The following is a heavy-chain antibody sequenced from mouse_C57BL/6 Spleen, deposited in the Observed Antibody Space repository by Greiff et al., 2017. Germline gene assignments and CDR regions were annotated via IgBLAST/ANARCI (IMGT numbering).Heavy chain of an antibody. J-gene: IGHJ1*03. V-gene: IGHV5-17*01. CDR1: GFTFSDYG. Sequence: EVKLVESGGGLVKPGGSLKLSCAASGFTFSDYGMHWVRQAPEKGLEWVAYISSGSSTIYYADTVKGRFTISRDNAKNTLFLQMTSLRSEDTAMYYCARRYEYDVGWYFDVWGTGTTVTVSS. D-gene: IGHD2-4*01. CDR2: ISSGSSTI. CDR3: ARRYEYDVGWYFDV.